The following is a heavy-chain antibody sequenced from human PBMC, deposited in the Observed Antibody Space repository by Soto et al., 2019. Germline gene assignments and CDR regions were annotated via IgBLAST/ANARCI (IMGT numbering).Heavy chain of an antibody. V-gene: IGHV1-69*13. CDR3: ARSPELLWFGESTRFDY. CDR2: IIPIFGKA. Sequence: GASVKVSCKASGYTFTSYAMHWVRQAPGQRLEWMGWIIPIFGKANYAQKFQGRVTITADESTSTAYMELSSLRSEDTAVYYCARSPELLWFGESTRFDYWGQETLVTVSS. CDR1: GYTFTSYA. D-gene: IGHD3-10*01. J-gene: IGHJ4*02.